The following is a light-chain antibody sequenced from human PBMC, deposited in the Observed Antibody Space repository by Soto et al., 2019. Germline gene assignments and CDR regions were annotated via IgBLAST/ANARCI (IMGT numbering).Light chain of an antibody. CDR3: HQYDTSPPRYT. CDR2: GTS. CDR1: QSVSSSY. Sequence: ETVLTQSPGTLSLSPGERATLSCRASQSVSSSYLAWYQQKPGQAPRLLIYGTSSRATGIPDRFSGSGSGTDFTLTISRLEPEDFAVYYCHQYDTSPPRYTFGQGTKLEIK. J-gene: IGKJ2*01. V-gene: IGKV3-20*01.